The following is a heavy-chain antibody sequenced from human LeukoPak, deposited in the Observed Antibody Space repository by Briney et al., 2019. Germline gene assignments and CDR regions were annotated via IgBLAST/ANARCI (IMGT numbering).Heavy chain of an antibody. D-gene: IGHD5-24*01. CDR1: GYTFTGCY. Sequence: ASVKVSCKASGYTFTGCYMHWVRQAPGQGLEWMGWINPNSGGTNYAQKFQGRVTMTRDTSISTAYMELSRLRSDDTAVYYCARGGMRWLQLPENDYWGQGTLVTVSS. J-gene: IGHJ4*02. V-gene: IGHV1-2*02. CDR3: ARGGMRWLQLPENDY. CDR2: INPNSGGT.